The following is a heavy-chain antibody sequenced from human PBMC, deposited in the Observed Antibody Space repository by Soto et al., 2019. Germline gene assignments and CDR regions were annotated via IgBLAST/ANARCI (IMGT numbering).Heavy chain of an antibody. V-gene: IGHV4-59*01. CDR2: IYSSGRT. Sequence: QVQLQESGPGLVKPSETLSLTCSVSGDSISSYYWSWIRQPPGKGLEWLGNIYSSGRTNYNPSLKSRVTISGDTSQNQFVLKLRSVPAADTAVYYCARDRRELITPNSWFDPWGQGTLVTVSS. D-gene: IGHD3-22*01. CDR1: GDSISSYY. J-gene: IGHJ5*02. CDR3: ARDRRELITPNSWFDP.